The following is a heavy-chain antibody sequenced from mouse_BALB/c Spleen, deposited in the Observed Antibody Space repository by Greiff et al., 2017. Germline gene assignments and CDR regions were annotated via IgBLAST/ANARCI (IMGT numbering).Heavy chain of an antibody. CDR2: IWRGGST. CDR3: AKSRTLHYYAMDY. CDR1: GFSLTSYG. Sequence: QVQLKQSGPSLVQPSQSLSITCTVSGFSLTSYGVHWVRQSPGKGLEWLGVIWRGGSTDYNAAFMSRLSITKDNSKSQVFFKMNSLQADDTAIYYCAKSRTLHYYAMDYWGQGTSVTVSS. V-gene: IGHV2-5-1*01. J-gene: IGHJ4*01.